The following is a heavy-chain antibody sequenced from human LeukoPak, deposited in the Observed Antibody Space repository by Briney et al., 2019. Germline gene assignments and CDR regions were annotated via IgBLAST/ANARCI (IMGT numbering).Heavy chain of an antibody. Sequence: ASVKVSCKASRYTFTNYGISWVRQAPGQGLEWMGWISAYTGNTNYAQKLQGRVTMTTDTSTSTVYMELRSLRSDDTAVYYCARAGWYTSSSGACDNWGQGTLVTVSS. CDR1: RYTFTNYG. CDR3: ARAGWYTSSSGACDN. V-gene: IGHV1-18*01. D-gene: IGHD6-6*01. J-gene: IGHJ4*02. CDR2: ISAYTGNT.